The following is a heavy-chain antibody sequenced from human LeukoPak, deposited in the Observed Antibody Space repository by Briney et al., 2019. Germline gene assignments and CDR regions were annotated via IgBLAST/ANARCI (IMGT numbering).Heavy chain of an antibody. Sequence: PGGSLRLPCAVSGFTFSSYSMNWVRQAPGKGLEWVSSISSSSSYIYYADSVKGRFTISRDNAKHSLYLQMNSLRAEDTAVYYCARVWCSSTSCQYDDYWGQGTLVTVSS. CDR2: ISSSSSYI. D-gene: IGHD2-2*01. CDR1: GFTFSSYS. CDR3: ARVWCSSTSCQYDDY. V-gene: IGHV3-21*01. J-gene: IGHJ4*02.